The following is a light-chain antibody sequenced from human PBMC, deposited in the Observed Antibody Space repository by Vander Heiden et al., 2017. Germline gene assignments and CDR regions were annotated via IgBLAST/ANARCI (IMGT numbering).Light chain of an antibody. J-gene: IGLJ2*01. CDR2: DVS. V-gene: IGLV2-14*03. CDR1: SSDVGGYNC. Sequence: QSALTQPASVSGSPGQSITISCTGTSSDVGGYNCVSWYQQHPGKAPKVMIYDVSNRPSGVSNRFSGSKSGNTASLTISGLQAEDEADYYCTSYTSRTTWVFGGGTKLTVL. CDR3: TSYTSRTTWV.